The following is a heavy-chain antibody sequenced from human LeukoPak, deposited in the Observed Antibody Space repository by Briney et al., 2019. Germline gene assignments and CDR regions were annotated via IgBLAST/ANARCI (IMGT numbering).Heavy chain of an antibody. Sequence: PSETLYLTCTVSGDSISSYFWSWIRQPPGKGLEWIGYFHDSGSANYNPSLKSRITMSVDTSKNQFSLKLRSVTAADTAVYYCARDSHSVDTATPRGFDPWGQGTLVTVSS. CDR3: ARDSHSVDTATPRGFDP. CDR1: GDSISSYF. CDR2: FHDSGSA. D-gene: IGHD2-15*01. V-gene: IGHV4-59*01. J-gene: IGHJ5*02.